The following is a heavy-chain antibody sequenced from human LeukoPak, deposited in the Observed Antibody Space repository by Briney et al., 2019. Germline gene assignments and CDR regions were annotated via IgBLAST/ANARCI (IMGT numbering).Heavy chain of an antibody. Sequence: PSETLSLTCTVSGGSISSSSYYWGWIRQPPGKGLEWIGSIYYSGSTYYNPSLKSRVTISVDTSKNQFSLKLSSVTAADTAVYYCARVPYGSGSLGHNWFDPWGQGTLVTVSS. CDR2: IYYSGST. CDR1: GGSISSSSYY. D-gene: IGHD3-10*01. J-gene: IGHJ5*02. V-gene: IGHV4-39*07. CDR3: ARVPYGSGSLGHNWFDP.